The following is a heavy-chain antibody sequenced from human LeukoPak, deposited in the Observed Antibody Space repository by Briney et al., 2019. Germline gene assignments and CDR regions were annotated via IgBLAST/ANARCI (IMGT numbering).Heavy chain of an antibody. Sequence: ASVKVSCKASGYTFTGYYIHWVRQAPGQGLEWMGWINPNSGGTNYAQKFQGRVTMTRDTSISTAYMELSRLTSDDTAVYYCARGGGSGTNTIWSDPWGQGTLVTVSS. CDR1: GYTFTGYY. CDR3: ARGGGSGTNTIWSDP. CDR2: INPNSGGT. J-gene: IGHJ5*02. D-gene: IGHD3-10*01. V-gene: IGHV1-2*02.